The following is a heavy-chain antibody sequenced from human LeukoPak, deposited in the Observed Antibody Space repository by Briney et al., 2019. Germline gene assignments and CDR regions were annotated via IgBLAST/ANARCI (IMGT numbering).Heavy chain of an antibody. J-gene: IGHJ3*02. CDR2: IYYSGTT. V-gene: IGHV4-39*07. D-gene: IGHD3-9*01. Sequence: SETLSLTCTVSGGSISSSTYYWGWIRQPPGKGLEWIGSIYYSGTTYYNPSLKSRVTISVDTSKNQFSLKLSSVTAADTAVYYCARVRYSDAFDIWGQGTMVTVSS. CDR1: GGSISSSTYY. CDR3: ARVRYSDAFDI.